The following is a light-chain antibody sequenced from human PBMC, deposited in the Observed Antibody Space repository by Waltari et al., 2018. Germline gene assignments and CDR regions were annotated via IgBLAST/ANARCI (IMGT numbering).Light chain of an antibody. J-gene: IGLJ2*01. V-gene: IGLV2-8*01. CDR3: SSYAGSNIVV. Sequence: QSALSQPPSASGSPGQSVTISCTGTSRDVGGYNYVSWYQQPPGKAPKFVIYEVTKRPSGVPDRFSGSKSGNTASLTVSGLQAEDEADYYCSSYAGSNIVVFGGGTKLTVL. CDR2: EVT. CDR1: SRDVGGYNY.